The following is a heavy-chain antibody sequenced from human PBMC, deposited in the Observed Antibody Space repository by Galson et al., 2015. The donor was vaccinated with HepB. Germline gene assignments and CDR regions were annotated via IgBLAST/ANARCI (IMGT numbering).Heavy chain of an antibody. CDR1: GFPFNSYA. V-gene: IGHV3-23*01. Sequence: SLRLSCAASGFPFNSYAMSWVRQAPGKGLEWVSTISDSGERTYYADSVKGRFTISRDNSKNTVDLQMNSLRAEDTAVYYCVKPTSILYCTTTSCYPLPENYFMDVWGTGTTVAVSS. CDR3: VKPTSILYCTTTSCYPLPENYFMDV. CDR2: ISDSGERT. J-gene: IGHJ6*03. D-gene: IGHD2-2*01.